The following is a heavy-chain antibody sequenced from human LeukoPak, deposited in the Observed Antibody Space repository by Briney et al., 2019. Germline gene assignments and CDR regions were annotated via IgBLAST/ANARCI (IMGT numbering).Heavy chain of an antibody. CDR2: IYYSGST. V-gene: IGHV4-59*01. Sequence: SETPSLTCTVSGGSISSYYWSWIRQPPGKGLEWIGYIYYSGSTNYNPSLKSRVTISVDTSKNQFSLKLSSVTAADTAVYYCARGQWELPYYFDYWGQGTLVTVSS. J-gene: IGHJ4*02. CDR1: GGSISSYY. CDR3: ARGQWELPYYFDY. D-gene: IGHD1-26*01.